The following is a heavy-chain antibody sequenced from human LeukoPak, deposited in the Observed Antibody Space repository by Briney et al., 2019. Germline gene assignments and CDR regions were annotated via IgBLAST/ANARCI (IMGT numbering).Heavy chain of an antibody. CDR1: DGSMGTYY. V-gene: IGHV4-4*08. Sequence: SETLSLTCSVSDGSMGTYYWGWIRQPPGNRLEWIGYIYNSGSTTYNPSPKSRVTVSVDTSKNQFTLKLTSMTAADTAVYYCARGRLGRQHASFFDSWGHGTLVTVSS. J-gene: IGHJ4*01. CDR2: IYNSGST. CDR3: ARGRLGRQHASFFDS. D-gene: IGHD2-2*01.